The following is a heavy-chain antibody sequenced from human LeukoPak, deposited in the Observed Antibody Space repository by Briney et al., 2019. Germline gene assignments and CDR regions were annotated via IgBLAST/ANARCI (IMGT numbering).Heavy chain of an antibody. D-gene: IGHD4-17*01. J-gene: IGHJ4*02. CDR3: ARALLFYGDYFDY. CDR2: MYHSGST. CDR1: HYSVSSGYY. Sequence: SETLSLTCTVSHYSVSSGYYWGWIRQSPGKGLEWIGSMYHSGSTYYTPSLKSRVTISVDASKNQFSLKLSSVTAADTAVYYCARALLFYGDYFDYWGQGTLVTVSS. V-gene: IGHV4-38-2*02.